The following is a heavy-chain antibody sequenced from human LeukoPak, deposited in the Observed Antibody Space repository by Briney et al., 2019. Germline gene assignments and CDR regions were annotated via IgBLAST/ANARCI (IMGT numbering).Heavy chain of an antibody. J-gene: IGHJ4*02. CDR1: GYTFTSYG. CDR2: ISANDGNT. D-gene: IGHD3-3*01. Sequence: ASVKVSCKASGYTFTSYGISWVRQAPGQGLEWMGWISANDGNTDYPQKLQGRVTMTTDTSTSTAYMELRSLRSDDTAVYYCARATIGFDFWFDYWGQGTLVTVSS. V-gene: IGHV1-18*01. CDR3: ARATIGFDFWFDY.